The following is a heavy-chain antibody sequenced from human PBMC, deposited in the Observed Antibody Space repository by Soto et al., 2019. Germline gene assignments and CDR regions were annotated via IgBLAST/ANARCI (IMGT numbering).Heavy chain of an antibody. J-gene: IGHJ1*01. CDR1: GYTFTGYY. CDR3: AKDRITGTYSAEYFQH. Sequence: ASVKVSCKASGYTFTGYYMHWVRQAPGQGLEWMGWINPNSGGTNYAQKFQGWVTMTRDTSISTAYMELSRLRSDDTAVYYCAKDRITGTYSAEYFQHWGQGTLVTVSS. D-gene: IGHD1-20*01. V-gene: IGHV1-2*04. CDR2: INPNSGGT.